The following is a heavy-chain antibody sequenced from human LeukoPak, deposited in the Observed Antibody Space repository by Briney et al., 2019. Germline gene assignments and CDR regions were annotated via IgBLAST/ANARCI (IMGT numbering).Heavy chain of an antibody. Sequence: GGSLRLSCAASGFTFSSYWMSWVRQAPGKGLDWVAVIWHDGSNKYYADSVKGRFTISRDNSKNTLYLQMNSLRAEDTAVYYCAKGEVAGPMNFDYWGQGTLVTVSS. J-gene: IGHJ4*02. CDR2: IWHDGSNK. CDR3: AKGEVAGPMNFDY. CDR1: GFTFSSYW. V-gene: IGHV3-33*06. D-gene: IGHD6-19*01.